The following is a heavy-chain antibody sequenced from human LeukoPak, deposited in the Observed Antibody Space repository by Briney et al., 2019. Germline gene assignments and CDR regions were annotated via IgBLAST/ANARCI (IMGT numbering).Heavy chain of an antibody. D-gene: IGHD1-26*01. CDR3: ARARRIVGVGYFDY. J-gene: IGHJ4*02. CDR1: GFTLSSYA. V-gene: IGHV3-23*01. Sequence: PGGSLRLSCAASGFTLSSYAMSWVRQAPGKGLEWVSAISGSGDSTYYADSVKGRFTISRDNSKNTLFLQMNSLRDGDTAIYYCARARRIVGVGYFDYWGQGTLVTVSS. CDR2: ISGSGDST.